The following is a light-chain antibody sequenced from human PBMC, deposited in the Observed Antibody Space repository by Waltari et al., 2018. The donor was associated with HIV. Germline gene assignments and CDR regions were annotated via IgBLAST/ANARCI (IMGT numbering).Light chain of an antibody. Sequence: QSALTQPASVSGSPGQSITISSTGTSSDGGSYNYVSWYQQHPGKAPKLMIYEVSNRPSGVSNRFSGSKSGNTASLTISGLQAEDEADYYCSSYTSSSTVIFGGGTKVTVL. J-gene: IGLJ2*01. CDR1: SSDGGSYNY. CDR3: SSYTSSSTVI. V-gene: IGLV2-14*01. CDR2: EVS.